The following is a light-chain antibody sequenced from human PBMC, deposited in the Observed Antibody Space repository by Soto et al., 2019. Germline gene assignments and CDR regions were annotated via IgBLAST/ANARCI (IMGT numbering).Light chain of an antibody. J-gene: IGKJ1*01. CDR1: QSVSSNY. V-gene: IGKV3-20*01. CDR2: GAS. CDR3: PQYASLSWT. Sequence: DIVFTQSPCALSLSPGERATLSCRASQSVSSNYLAWYQQKPGQAPRLLIYGASTRATGVPDRFSGSGSGTDFTLTISRLEPEDFAVYHCPQYASLSWTFGQGTKVDIK.